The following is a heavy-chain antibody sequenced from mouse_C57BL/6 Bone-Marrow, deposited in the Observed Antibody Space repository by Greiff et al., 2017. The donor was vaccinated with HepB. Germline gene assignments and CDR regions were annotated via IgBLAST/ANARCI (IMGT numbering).Heavy chain of an antibody. CDR2: ISDGGSYT. CDR1: GFTFSSYA. V-gene: IGHV5-4*01. Sequence: EVKLMESGGGLVKPGGSLKLSCAASGFTFSSYAMSWVRQTPEKRLEWVATISDGGSYTYYPDNVKGRFTISRDNAKNNLYLQMSHLKSEDTAMYYCARDLGSLFAYWGQGTLVTVSA. J-gene: IGHJ3*01. CDR3: ARDLGSLFAY. D-gene: IGHD1-1*02.